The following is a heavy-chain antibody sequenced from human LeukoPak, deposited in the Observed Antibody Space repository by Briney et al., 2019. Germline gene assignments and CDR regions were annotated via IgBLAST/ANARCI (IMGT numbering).Heavy chain of an antibody. J-gene: IGHJ4*02. CDR3: VRDRNWGFDY. V-gene: IGHV3-48*02. Sequence: PGGSLRLCCAASGFIFSTYSMNWVRLAPGKGLEWISYIGISSGAMSYADSVKGRFTISRDDAKNSLYLQMNSLREDDTAVYYCVRDRNWGFDYWGQGTLVTTSS. D-gene: IGHD7-27*01. CDR2: IGISSGAM. CDR1: GFIFSTYS.